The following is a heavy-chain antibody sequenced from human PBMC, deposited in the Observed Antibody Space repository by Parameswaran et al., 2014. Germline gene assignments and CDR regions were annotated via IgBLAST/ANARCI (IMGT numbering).Heavy chain of an antibody. CDR2: ISSNGGST. CDR3: VKDMVDWLFFFDY. D-gene: IGHD3-9*01. J-gene: IGHJ4*02. Sequence: VRQAPGKGLEYVSAISSNGGSTYYADSVKGRFTISRDNSKNTLYLQMSSLRAEDTAVYYCVKDMVDWLFFFDYWGQGTLVTVSS. V-gene: IGHV3-64D*06.